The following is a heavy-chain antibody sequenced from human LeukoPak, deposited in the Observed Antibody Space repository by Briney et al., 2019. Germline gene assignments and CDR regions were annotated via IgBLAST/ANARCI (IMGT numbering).Heavy chain of an antibody. J-gene: IGHJ4*02. D-gene: IGHD3-10*02. CDR2: ISSSSSYI. CDR3: ARGTMFPYYFDY. Sequence: GSLRLSCAASGFKFSSYSMKWVRQAPGKGLGWVSFISSSSSYIYYADSLKGRFTISRDNTKNSLYLQMNSLRAEDTAVYYCARGTMFPYYFDYWGQGTLVTVSS. CDR1: GFKFSSYS. V-gene: IGHV3-21*01.